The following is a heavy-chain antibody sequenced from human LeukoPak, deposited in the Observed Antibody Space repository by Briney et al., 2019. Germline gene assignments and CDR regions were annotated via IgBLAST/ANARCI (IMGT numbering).Heavy chain of an antibody. Sequence: GGSLRLSCAASGFTFRSYGMHWVRQAPGKGLEWVSSISSSDSYIYYADSVKGRFTISRDNAKNSLFLQMNSLRAEDTAVYYCARDLLGYNYYYMDVWGKGTTVTVSS. D-gene: IGHD3-16*02. J-gene: IGHJ6*03. CDR2: ISSSDSYI. CDR3: ARDLLGYNYYYMDV. V-gene: IGHV3-21*01. CDR1: GFTFRSYG.